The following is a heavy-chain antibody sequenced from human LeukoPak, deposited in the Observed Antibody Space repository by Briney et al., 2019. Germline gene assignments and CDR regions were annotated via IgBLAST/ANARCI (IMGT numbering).Heavy chain of an antibody. V-gene: IGHV4-34*01. CDR1: GGSFSGYY. J-gene: IGHJ4*02. Sequence: SETLSLTCAVYGGSFSGYYWSWIRQPPGKGLEWIGEINHSGSTNYNPSLKSRVTISVDTSKNQFSLKLSSVTAADTAVYYCARSHSGWYSGWFDYWGQGTLVTVSS. CDR2: INHSGST. D-gene: IGHD6-19*01. CDR3: ARSHSGWYSGWFDY.